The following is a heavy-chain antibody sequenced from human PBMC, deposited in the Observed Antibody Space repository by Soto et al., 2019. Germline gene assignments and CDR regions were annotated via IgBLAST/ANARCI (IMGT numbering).Heavy chain of an antibody. V-gene: IGHV3-23*01. Sequence: PGGSLRLSCAASGFTFSTYAMSWVRQAPGKGLEWVSGISGSGDNTYYADSVKGRFTISRDNSKNTLCLQMSNLRAEDTAVYYCAKGGASDYYYIYYFGDWGQGSLVTVSS. J-gene: IGHJ4*02. D-gene: IGHD3-22*01. CDR1: GFTFSTYA. CDR3: AKGGASDYYYIYYFGD. CDR2: ISGSGDNT.